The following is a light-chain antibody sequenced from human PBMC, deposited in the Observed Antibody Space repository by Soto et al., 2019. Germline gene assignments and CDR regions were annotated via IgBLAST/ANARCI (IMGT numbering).Light chain of an antibody. Sequence: EIVLTQSPGTLSLSPGERATLSCRASRSVSSSYLAWYQQKPGQAPRLLIYGASSRATGIPDRFSGSGSGTELTLNISRLELEDFEVYYCQQYGGSPPYTFGQGTKLEIK. CDR2: GAS. J-gene: IGKJ2*01. CDR1: RSVSSSY. CDR3: QQYGGSPPYT. V-gene: IGKV3-20*01.